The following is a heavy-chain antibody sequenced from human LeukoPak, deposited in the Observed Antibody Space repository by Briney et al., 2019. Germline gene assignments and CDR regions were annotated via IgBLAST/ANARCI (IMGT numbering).Heavy chain of an antibody. V-gene: IGHV3-66*02. D-gene: IGHD3-10*02. Sequence: GGSLRLSCAASGFTVSSNYMSWVRQAPGKGLEWVSVIYSGGSTYYADSVKGRFTISRDNSKNTLYLQMNSLRPEDTAVYYCARGPRFGEFNYWGQGTLVTVSS. CDR2: IYSGGST. CDR3: ARGPRFGEFNY. CDR1: GFTVSSNY. J-gene: IGHJ4*02.